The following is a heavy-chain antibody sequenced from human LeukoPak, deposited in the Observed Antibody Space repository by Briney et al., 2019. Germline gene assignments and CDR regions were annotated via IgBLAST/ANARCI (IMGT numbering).Heavy chain of an antibody. CDR1: GFTFSSYW. CDR3: ARETYDFWSGYNGDAFDI. CDR2: INSDGSST. Sequence: PGGSLRLSCAASGFTFSSYWMHWVRQAPGKGLVWVSRINSDGSSTSYADSVKGRFTISRDNAKNTLYLQMNSLRAEDTAVYYCARETYDFWSGYNGDAFDIWGQGTMVTVSS. J-gene: IGHJ3*02. V-gene: IGHV3-74*01. D-gene: IGHD3-3*01.